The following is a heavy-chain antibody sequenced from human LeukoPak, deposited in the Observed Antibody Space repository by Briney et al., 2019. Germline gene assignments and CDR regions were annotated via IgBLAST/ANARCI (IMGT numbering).Heavy chain of an antibody. CDR2: ISWEGHTT. J-gene: IGHJ4*02. V-gene: IGHV3-43*01. CDR1: GFTFDDYA. D-gene: IGHD3-10*01. CDR3: TRDTDFGSPTNYFDH. Sequence: GGSLRLSCAASGFTFDDYAMHWVRQAPWKGLEWVSLISWEGHTTYYADSVRGRFTISRDNSKNSLFLEMKSLTTDDTAFYYCTRDTDFGSPTNYFDHWGQGTLVSVSS.